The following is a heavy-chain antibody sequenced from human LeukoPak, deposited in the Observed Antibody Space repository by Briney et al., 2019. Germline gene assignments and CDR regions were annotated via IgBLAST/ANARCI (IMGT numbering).Heavy chain of an antibody. Sequence: ASVTVSCTASGYTFTGYYMHWVRQAPGQGLEWMGRINPNSGGTNYAQKFQGRVTMTRDTSISTAYMELSRLRSDDTAVYYCARGPRLDSSGWYYGAFDIWGQGTMVTVSS. CDR2: INPNSGGT. V-gene: IGHV1-2*06. J-gene: IGHJ3*02. CDR3: ARGPRLDSSGWYYGAFDI. CDR1: GYTFTGYY. D-gene: IGHD6-19*01.